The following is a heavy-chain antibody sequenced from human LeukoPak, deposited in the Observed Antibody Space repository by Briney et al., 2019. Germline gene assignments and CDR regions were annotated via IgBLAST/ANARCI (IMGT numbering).Heavy chain of an antibody. D-gene: IGHD6-19*01. CDR2: ISNSDDAI. CDR3: AREMYAGWYFAFDI. V-gene: IGHV3-21*01. J-gene: IGHJ3*02. Sequence: GGSLRLSCSASGFTFSRCTMTWSRHGPGKGREWVASISNSDDAISYADSLNGRFTIFRDNATNSLFLQMSSLRAEDTAVYYCAREMYAGWYFAFDIWGQGTMVTVSS. CDR1: GFTFSRCT.